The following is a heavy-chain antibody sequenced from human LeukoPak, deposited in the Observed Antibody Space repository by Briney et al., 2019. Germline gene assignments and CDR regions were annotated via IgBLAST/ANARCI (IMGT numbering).Heavy chain of an antibody. CDR3: ARVRRSGYSSGWNFDY. V-gene: IGHV4-39*01. D-gene: IGHD6-19*01. CDR2: IYYSGST. J-gene: IGHJ4*02. CDR1: GGSISSSSYY. Sequence: SETLSLTCTVSGGSISSSSYYWGWIRQPPGTGLEWIGSIYYSGSTYYNPSLKSRVTISVDTSKNQFSLKLSSVTAADTAVYYCARVRRSGYSSGWNFDYWGQGTLVTVSS.